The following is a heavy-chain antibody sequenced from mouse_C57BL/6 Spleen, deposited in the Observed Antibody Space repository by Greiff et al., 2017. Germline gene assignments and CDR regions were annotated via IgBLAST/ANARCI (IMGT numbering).Heavy chain of an antibody. CDR3: ARRGSSGYDDY. CDR1: GYTFTSYW. D-gene: IGHD3-2*02. J-gene: IGHJ2*01. Sequence: QVQLKQPGAELVKPGASVKLSCKASGYTFTSYWMQWVKQRPGQGLEWIGEIDPSDSYTNDNQKFKGKATLTVDTSSSTAYMQLSSLTSEDSAVYYCARRGSSGYDDYWGQGTTLTVSS. CDR2: IDPSDSYT. V-gene: IGHV1-50*01.